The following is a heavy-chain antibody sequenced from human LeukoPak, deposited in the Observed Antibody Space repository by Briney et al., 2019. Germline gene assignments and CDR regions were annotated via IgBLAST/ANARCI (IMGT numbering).Heavy chain of an antibody. D-gene: IGHD6-13*01. CDR2: IHDSGST. CDR3: AREIAAAIEIDY. Sequence: SETLSLTCTVSGGSIRSYYWSWIGQPPGKGLEWIGYIHDSGSTNYNPSFKSRVTISVDTSKNQFSLKLSSVTAADTAVYYCAREIAAAIEIDYWGQGTLVTVSS. CDR1: GGSIRSYY. V-gene: IGHV4-59*12. J-gene: IGHJ4*02.